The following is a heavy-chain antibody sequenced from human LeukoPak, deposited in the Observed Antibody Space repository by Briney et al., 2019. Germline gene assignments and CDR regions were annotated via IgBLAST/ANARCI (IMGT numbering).Heavy chain of an antibody. J-gene: IGHJ3*02. Sequence: PSETLSLTCAVYGGSFSGYYWSWIRQPPGKGLEWIGEINHSGSTNYNPSLKSRVTISVDTSKNQFSLKLRSVTAADTAVYYCAREGAGSRSPAAFDIWGQGTMVTVSS. CDR2: INHSGST. D-gene: IGHD3-10*01. CDR1: GGSFSGYY. CDR3: AREGAGSRSPAAFDI. V-gene: IGHV4-34*01.